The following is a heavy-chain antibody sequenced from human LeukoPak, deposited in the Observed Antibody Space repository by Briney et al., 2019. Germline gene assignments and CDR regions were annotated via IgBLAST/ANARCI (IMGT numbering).Heavy chain of an antibody. V-gene: IGHV3-7*01. D-gene: IGHD2-2*01. Sequence: ETLSLTCTVSGGSISSYYWSWVRQAPGKGLEWVANIKQDGSEKYYVDSVKGRFTISRDNAKTSLYLQMNSLRAEDTAVYYCASYIIVVPTRDYWGQGTLVTVSS. CDR2: IKQDGSEK. CDR3: ASYIIVVPTRDY. CDR1: GGSISSYY. J-gene: IGHJ4*02.